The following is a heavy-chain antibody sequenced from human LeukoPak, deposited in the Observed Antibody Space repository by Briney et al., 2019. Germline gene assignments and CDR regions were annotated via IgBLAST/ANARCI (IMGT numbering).Heavy chain of an antibody. D-gene: IGHD3-3*01. V-gene: IGHV4-59*12. Sequence: SETLSLTCTVSGGSISSYYWSWIRQPPGKGLGWMGYIYYSGSTNYNPSLKSRVTISVDTSKNQFSLKLSSVTAADTAVYYCARDAKDLWSGHFELWGQGTLVTVS. CDR3: ARDAKDLWSGHFEL. J-gene: IGHJ4*02. CDR2: IYYSGST. CDR1: GGSISSYY.